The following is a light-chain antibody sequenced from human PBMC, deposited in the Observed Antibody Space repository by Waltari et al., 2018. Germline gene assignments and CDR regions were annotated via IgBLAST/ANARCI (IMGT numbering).Light chain of an antibody. CDR1: QGSSSW. Sequence: DIQMTQSPSSVSASVGDRVTIICRASQGSSSWLAWYQQKPGEAPKLLIYAASTLQSGVPSRFSGSGSGTDFTLTISSLQPEDFATYYCQQGNSSPYTFGQGTKLEIK. V-gene: IGKV1-12*01. CDR2: AAS. J-gene: IGKJ2*01. CDR3: QQGNSSPYT.